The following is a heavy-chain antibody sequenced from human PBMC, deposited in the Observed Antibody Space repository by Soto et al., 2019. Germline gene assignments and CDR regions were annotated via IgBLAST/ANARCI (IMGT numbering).Heavy chain of an antibody. J-gene: IGHJ3*01. Sequence: EVQLVESGGGLIQPGGSLRLSCAASGFTFSSNDMNWVRQAPGKGLGWVSLIYSGGSTYYADSVKGRFTISRDNSKNTLYRQMSSLRADDTAVYYCATRPLLPGAPWGQGTMVTVSS. CDR3: ATRPLLPGAP. V-gene: IGHV3-53*01. D-gene: IGHD3-22*01. CDR1: GFTFSSND. CDR2: IYSGGST.